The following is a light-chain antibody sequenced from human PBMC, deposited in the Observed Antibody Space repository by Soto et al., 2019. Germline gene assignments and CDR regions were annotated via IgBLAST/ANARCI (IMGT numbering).Light chain of an antibody. V-gene: IGKV3-11*01. CDR3: QQRSDWPLT. CDR1: QSVTSY. J-gene: IGKJ5*01. Sequence: DIVMTQSPDSLAVSPGERATLSCRASQSVTSYLAWYQQKPGQAPRLLIYDVSNRASGIPARFSGSRSETDFTLTISSLEPEDFAVYYCQQRSDWPLTFGQGTRLEIK. CDR2: DVS.